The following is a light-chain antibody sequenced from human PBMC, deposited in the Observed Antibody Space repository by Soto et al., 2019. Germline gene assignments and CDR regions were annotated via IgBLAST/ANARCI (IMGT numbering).Light chain of an antibody. J-gene: IGLJ2*01. CDR2: DNT. CDR3: QSYDSSLSVI. V-gene: IGLV1-40*01. Sequence: QSVLTQPPSVSGAPGQRVTISCTGSGSTFGAGYDVLWYQQLPGSAPKLLISDNTNRPSGVPDRFSGSKSGTSASLAISGLQAEDEADYYCQSYDSSLSVIFGGGTKLTVL. CDR1: GSTFGAGYD.